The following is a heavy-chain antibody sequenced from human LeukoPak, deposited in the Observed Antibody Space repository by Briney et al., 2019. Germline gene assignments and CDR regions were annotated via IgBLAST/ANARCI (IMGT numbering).Heavy chain of an antibody. D-gene: IGHD6-19*01. CDR1: GFTFSSYA. CDR3: ARGAGPRQYYFDY. CDR2: ISSNGGST. J-gene: IGHJ4*02. V-gene: IGHV3-64*02. Sequence: GGSLRLSCAASGFTFSSYAMHWVRQAPGKGLEYVSAISSNGGSTYYADSVKGRFTISRDNSKNTLYLQMASLRAEDMAVYYCARGAGPRQYYFDYWGQGTLVTVSS.